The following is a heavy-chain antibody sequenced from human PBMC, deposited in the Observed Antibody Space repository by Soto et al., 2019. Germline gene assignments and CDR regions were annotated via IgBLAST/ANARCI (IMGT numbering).Heavy chain of an antibody. CDR1: GFTFSSYS. Sequence: EVQLVESGGGLVQPGGSLRLSCAASGFTFSSYSMNWVRQAPGKGLEWVSYISSSSSTIYYADSVKGRFTITRDNAKNTLDLQTNSLTAEDTAVYYCARDPPYSGYHAREYFDSWGQGTLVTVSS. V-gene: IGHV3-48*01. J-gene: IGHJ4*02. CDR3: ARDPPYSGYHAREYFDS. CDR2: ISSSSSTI. D-gene: IGHD5-12*01.